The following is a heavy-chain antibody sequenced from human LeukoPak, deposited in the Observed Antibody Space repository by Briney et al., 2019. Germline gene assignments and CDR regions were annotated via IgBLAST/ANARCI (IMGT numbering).Heavy chain of an antibody. Sequence: GGSLRLSCAASGFTFNSYAMSWVRQAPGKGLEGVSVISGSGSNTYYADSVKGRFTISRDNSKNTLYLQMNSLRAEDTAVYYCAKRDSNDYYYSASDYWGQGSLVTVSP. CDR3: AKRDSNDYYYSASDY. J-gene: IGHJ4*02. CDR1: GFTFNSYA. V-gene: IGHV3-23*01. CDR2: ISGSGSNT. D-gene: IGHD3-22*01.